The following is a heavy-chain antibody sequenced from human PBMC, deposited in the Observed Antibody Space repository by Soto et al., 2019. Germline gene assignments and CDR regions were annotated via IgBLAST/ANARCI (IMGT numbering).Heavy chain of an antibody. CDR3: ARDRDGYRRGVPYYFDY. V-gene: IGHV4-59*02. D-gene: IGHD5-12*01. J-gene: IGHJ4*02. Sequence: SETLSLTCSFSGDSVTSHYLTWIRQSPEKGLEWIGYMHYTGFSHYNPSLKSRLTISVDTSKNRFSLKLSSVTAADTAVYYCARDRDGYRRGVPYYFDYWGQGTLVTVSS. CDR1: GDSVTSHY. CDR2: MHYTGFS.